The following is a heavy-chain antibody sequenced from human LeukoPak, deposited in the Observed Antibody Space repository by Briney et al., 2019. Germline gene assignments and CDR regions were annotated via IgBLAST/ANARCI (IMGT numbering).Heavy chain of an antibody. CDR3: ARDVTEGNGAISMIRGVRSHRRTYFDY. CDR2: VHYSEST. J-gene: IGHJ4*02. D-gene: IGHD3-10*01. CDR1: GGSISSSSYY. V-gene: IGHV4-39*07. Sequence: SETLSLTGTGSGGSISSSSYYWGWIRQPPGKGLEWIGSVHYSESTYYNPSLKSRVTISGDTSKNQFSLKLSSVTAADTAMYYCARDVTEGNGAISMIRGVRSHRRTYFDYWGQGTLVTVSS.